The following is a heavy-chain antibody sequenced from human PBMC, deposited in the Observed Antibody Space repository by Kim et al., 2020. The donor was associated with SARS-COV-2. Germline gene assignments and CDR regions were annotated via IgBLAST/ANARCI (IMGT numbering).Heavy chain of an antibody. CDR2: ISNDETYK. J-gene: IGHJ4*02. CDR3: ARAREKSFDC. CDR1: GVWLWSGG. V-gene: IGHV3-30*03. Sequence: GGSLRLSCAASGVWLWSGGMHWVRQAPGKGLEWVAGISNDETYKNYADSVKGRFTISRDNSKNTVDLQMNSLRVEDTAVYYCARAREKSFDCWGQGTLVTVSA.